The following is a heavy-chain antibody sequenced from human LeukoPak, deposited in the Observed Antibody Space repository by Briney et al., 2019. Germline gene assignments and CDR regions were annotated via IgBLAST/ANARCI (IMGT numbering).Heavy chain of an antibody. J-gene: IGHJ4*02. CDR1: GFTVSSNS. V-gene: IGHV3-53*01. CDR3: ARRAGDYSHPYDY. Sequence: GGSLRLSCTVSGFTVSSNSMSWVRQAPGKGLEWVSFIYTTGNTHNSDSVKGRFTISRYSSKNTLYLQMNSLRAEDTAVYYCARRAGDYSHPYDYWGQGTLVTVSS. D-gene: IGHD3-22*01. CDR2: IYTTGNT.